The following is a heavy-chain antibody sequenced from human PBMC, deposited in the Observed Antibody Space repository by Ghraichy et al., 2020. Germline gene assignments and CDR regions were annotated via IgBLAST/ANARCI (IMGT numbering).Heavy chain of an antibody. CDR2: ISYDGSKK. J-gene: IGHJ6*02. V-gene: IGHV3-30*18. D-gene: IGHD6-19*01. CDR1: GFTFSNFG. CDR3: AKDSSGWYASLNYFYYGMDV. Sequence: GGSLRLSCAASGFTFSNFGMHWVRQAQGKGLEWVALISYDGSKKYYGDSVKGRFTISRDNSKNALYLEMNSLRADDTAVYYCAKDSSGWYASLNYFYYGMDVWGQGTSVTVSS.